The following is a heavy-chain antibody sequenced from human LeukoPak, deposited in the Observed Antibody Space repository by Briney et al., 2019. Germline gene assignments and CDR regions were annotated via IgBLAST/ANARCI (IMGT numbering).Heavy chain of an antibody. CDR3: ARAFKMITFGGLPWYYYMDV. Sequence: EASVKVSCKASGYTFTSYAMNWVRQAPGQGLEWMGWINTNTGNPTYAQGFTGRFVFSLDTSVSTAYLQISSLKAEDTAVYYCARAFKMITFGGLPWYYYMDVWGKGTTVTVSS. CDR1: GYTFTSYA. J-gene: IGHJ6*03. D-gene: IGHD3-16*01. CDR2: INTNTGNP. V-gene: IGHV7-4-1*02.